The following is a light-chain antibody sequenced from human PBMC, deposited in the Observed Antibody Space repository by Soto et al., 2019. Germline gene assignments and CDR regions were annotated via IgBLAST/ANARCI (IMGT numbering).Light chain of an antibody. V-gene: IGKV2D-29*02. CDR3: MQSTQLPLN. Sequence: DLVISQTPLSVSVAPGHPASISCRSSQSLLSSGGETYLFWYLQRPGQSPQLLIYEVSNRISAVPDRFSGSGSGTDFTLKISRVEAEDAGVYYCMQSTQLPLNCGQGTRREI. J-gene: IGKJ5*01. CDR2: EVS. CDR1: QSLLSSGGETY.